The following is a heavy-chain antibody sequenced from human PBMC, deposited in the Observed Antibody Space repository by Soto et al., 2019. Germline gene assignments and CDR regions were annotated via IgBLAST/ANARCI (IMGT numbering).Heavy chain of an antibody. J-gene: IGHJ3*02. CDR2: ISFSGST. CDR1: GASISDYY. V-gene: IGHV4-4*08. CDR3: ATDKTADAFDI. Sequence: SETLSLTCSVSGASISDYYWTWIRQPPGKGLEWIGSISFSGSTNYNPSLESRVTISVDTSKNQFSLKLSSVTAADTAVYYCATDKTADAFDIWGQGTMVTVSS.